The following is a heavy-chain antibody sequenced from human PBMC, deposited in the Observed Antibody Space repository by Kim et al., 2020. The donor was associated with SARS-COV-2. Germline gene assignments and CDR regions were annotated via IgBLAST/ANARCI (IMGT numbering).Heavy chain of an antibody. D-gene: IGHD2-15*01. CDR2: IWYDGSNK. CDR3: AGSVAATYYYYYGMEV. CDR1: GFTFSSYG. Sequence: GGSLRLSCAASGFTFSSYGMHFGRQAPGKGLEWVAVIWYDGSNKYYADSVKGRFTISRDNSKNTLYLQMNSLSAEDTAVYYCAGSVAATYYYYYGMEVWGQGTTVTVSS. J-gene: IGHJ6*02. V-gene: IGHV3-33*08.